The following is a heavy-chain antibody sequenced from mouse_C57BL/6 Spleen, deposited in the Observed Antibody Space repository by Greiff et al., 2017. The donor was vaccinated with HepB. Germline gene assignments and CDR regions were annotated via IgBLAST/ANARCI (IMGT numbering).Heavy chain of an antibody. CDR2: INYDGSST. Sequence: EVNVVESEGGLVQPGSSMKLSCTASGFTFSDYYMAWVRQVPEKGLEWVANINYDGSSTYYLDSLKSRFIISRDNAKNILYLQMSSLKSEDTATYYCARLGRNFDYWGQGTTLTVSS. J-gene: IGHJ2*01. CDR3: ARLGRNFDY. V-gene: IGHV5-16*01. CDR1: GFTFSDYY. D-gene: IGHD4-1*01.